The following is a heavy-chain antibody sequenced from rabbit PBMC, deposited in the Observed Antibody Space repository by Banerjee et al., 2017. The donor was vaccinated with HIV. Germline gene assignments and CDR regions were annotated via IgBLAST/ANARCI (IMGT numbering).Heavy chain of an antibody. J-gene: IGHJ4*01. Sequence: QSLEESGGDLVKPGASLTLTCTASGFTFSSGYWMNWVRQAPGKGLEWIGYINTGDGSTYYASWAKGRLTISKTSSTTVTLQMTSLTAADTATYFCARSSYGNSIGYDLWGPGTLVTVS. D-gene: IGHD6-1*01. CDR2: INTGDGST. V-gene: IGHV1S40*01. CDR3: ARSSYGNSIGYDL. CDR1: GFTFSSGYW.